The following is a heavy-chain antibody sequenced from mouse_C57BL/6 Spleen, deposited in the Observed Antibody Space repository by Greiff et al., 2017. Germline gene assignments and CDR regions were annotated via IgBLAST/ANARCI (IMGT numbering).Heavy chain of an antibody. CDR3: ARWVNDYGGDY. D-gene: IGHD2-4*01. J-gene: IGHJ2*01. Sequence: QVQLQQPGAELVKPGASVKLSCKASGYTFTSYWMHWVKQRPGQGLEWIGMIHPNSGSTNYNEKFKSNATLTVDTSSSTAYMQLSSLTSEDSAVYYYARWVNDYGGDYWGQGTTLTVSS. CDR2: IHPNSGST. V-gene: IGHV1-64*01. CDR1: GYTFTSYW.